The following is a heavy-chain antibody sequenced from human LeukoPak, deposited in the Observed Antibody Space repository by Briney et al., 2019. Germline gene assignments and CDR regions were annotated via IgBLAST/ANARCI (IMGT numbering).Heavy chain of an antibody. CDR1: GFTFSSYA. V-gene: IGHV3-23*01. CDR3: AIRYSSSWYSFGY. CDR2: INGGGVNT. J-gene: IGHJ4*02. Sequence: GGSLRLSCAASGFTFSSYAMSWVRQAPGKGLEWVSVINGGGVNTYYADSVEGRFTISRDNSKNALYLQMNSLRAEDTAVYYCAIRYSSSWYSFGYWGQGTLVTVSS. D-gene: IGHD6-13*01.